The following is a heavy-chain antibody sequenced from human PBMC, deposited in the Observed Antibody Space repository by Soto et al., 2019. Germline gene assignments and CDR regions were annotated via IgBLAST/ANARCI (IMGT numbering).Heavy chain of an antibody. CDR3: ARSYYDSSGYYDRFGNWFDP. CDR2: ISYDGSNK. J-gene: IGHJ5*02. Sequence: PGGSLRLSCAASGFTFSSYAMHWVRQAPGKGLEWVAVISYDGSNKYYADSVKGRFTISRDNSKNTLYLQMNSLRAEDTAVYYCARSYYDSSGYYDRFGNWFDPWGQGTLVTVSS. CDR1: GFTFSSYA. D-gene: IGHD3-22*01. V-gene: IGHV3-30-3*01.